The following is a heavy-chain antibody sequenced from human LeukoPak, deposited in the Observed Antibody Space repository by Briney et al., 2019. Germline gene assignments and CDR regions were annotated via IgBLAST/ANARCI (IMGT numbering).Heavy chain of an antibody. J-gene: IGHJ3*02. D-gene: IGHD3-22*01. Sequence: GGSLRPSCAASGFTFSSYAMHWVRQAPGKGLEYVSAISSNGGSTYYANSVKGRFTISRDNSKNTLYLRMGSLRAEDMAVYYCARRKGSSGYGAFDIWGQGTMVTVSS. CDR3: ARRKGSSGYGAFDI. CDR2: ISSNGGST. CDR1: GFTFSSYA. V-gene: IGHV3-64*01.